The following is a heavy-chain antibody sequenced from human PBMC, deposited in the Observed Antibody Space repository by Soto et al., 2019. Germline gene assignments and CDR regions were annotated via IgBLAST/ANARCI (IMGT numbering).Heavy chain of an antibody. CDR1: GGTFSSYA. Sequence: QVQLVQSGAEVKTPGSSVKVSCKASGGTFSSYAISWVRQAPGQGLEWMGGIIPIFGTANYAQKFQGRVTITADESTSTAYMELSSLRSEDTAVYYCARGAETNYDFWSGYYVYYYYCMDVWGQGTTVTVSS. CDR3: ARGAETNYDFWSGYYVYYYYCMDV. D-gene: IGHD3-3*01. V-gene: IGHV1-69*01. CDR2: IIPIFGTA. J-gene: IGHJ6*02.